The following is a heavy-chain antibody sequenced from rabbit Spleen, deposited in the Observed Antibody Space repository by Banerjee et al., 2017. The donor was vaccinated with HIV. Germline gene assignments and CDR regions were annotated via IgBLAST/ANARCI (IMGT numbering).Heavy chain of an antibody. CDR2: IYTGDGST. V-gene: IGHV1S43*01. Sequence: QSLEESGGGLVKPGETLTLTCKASGFSLFSYWMCWVRQAPGKGLDLIACIYTGDGSTDYANWVNGRFTISKTSSTVDLKMTSLTAADTATYFCARDKELDIWGYEFDLWGQGTLVTVS. J-gene: IGHJ3*01. CDR1: GFSLFSYW. CDR3: ARDKELDIWGYEFDL. D-gene: IGHD3-1*01.